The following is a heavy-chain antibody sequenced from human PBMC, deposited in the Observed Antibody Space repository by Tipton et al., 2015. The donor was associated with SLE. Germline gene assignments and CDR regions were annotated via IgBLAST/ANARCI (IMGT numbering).Heavy chain of an antibody. Sequence: TLSLTCTVSGGSISSYYWSWIRQPPGKGLEWIGYIYYSGSTNYNPSHKSRVTISVDTSKNQFSLKLSSVTAADTAVYYCARGTKLGNHYYYYYMDVWGKGTTVAVSS. CDR2: IYYSGST. D-gene: IGHD7-27*01. V-gene: IGHV4-59*01. CDR3: ARGTKLGNHYYYYYMDV. J-gene: IGHJ6*03. CDR1: GGSISSYY.